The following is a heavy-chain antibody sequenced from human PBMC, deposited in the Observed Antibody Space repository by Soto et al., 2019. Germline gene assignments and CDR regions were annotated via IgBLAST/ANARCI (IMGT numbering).Heavy chain of an antibody. D-gene: IGHD2-8*01. V-gene: IGHV3-23*01. J-gene: IGHJ6*03. Sequence: PGGSLRLSCAASGFTFSTYAMSWVSQAPGKGLEWVSTITTSGGNTYYADSVQGRFTISRDNSKNTLYLQMNSLRAEDTAVYYCAGRYCTNGVCYTNYYYYIDVWGKGTTVTVSS. CDR2: ITTSGGNT. CDR3: AGRYCTNGVCYTNYYYYIDV. CDR1: GFTFSTYA.